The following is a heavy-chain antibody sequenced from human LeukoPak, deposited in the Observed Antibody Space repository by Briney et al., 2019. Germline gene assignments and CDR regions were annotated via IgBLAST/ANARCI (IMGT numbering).Heavy chain of an antibody. CDR1: GGSISSSSYY. J-gene: IGHJ4*02. CDR2: IYYSGST. CDR3: ARRGAMVRGVIGY. V-gene: IGHV4-39*01. Sequence: SETLSLTCTVSGGSISSSSYYWGWIRQPPGKGLEWIGSIYYSGSTYYNPSLKSRVTISVDTSKNQFSLKLSSVTAADTAVYYCARRGAMVRGVIGYWGQGTLVTVSS. D-gene: IGHD3-10*01.